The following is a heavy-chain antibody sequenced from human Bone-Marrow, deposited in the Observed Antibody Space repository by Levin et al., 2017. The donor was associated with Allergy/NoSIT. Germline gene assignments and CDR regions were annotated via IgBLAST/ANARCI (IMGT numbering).Heavy chain of an antibody. CDR3: TTDGGFGELLYGRPFDY. V-gene: IGHV3-15*01. CDR1: GFTFRNAW. D-gene: IGHD3-10*01. CDR2: IKSKTDGGTT. J-gene: IGHJ4*02. Sequence: GESLKISCAASGFTFRNAWMTWVRQAPGKGLEWVGRIKSKTDGGTTDYAAHVKGRFTITRDDSKNTLYLQLNSLKTEDTALYYCTTDGGFGELLYGRPFDYWGQGTLVTVSS.